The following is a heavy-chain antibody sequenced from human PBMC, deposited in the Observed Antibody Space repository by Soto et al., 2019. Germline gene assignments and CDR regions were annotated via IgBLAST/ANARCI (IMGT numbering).Heavy chain of an antibody. CDR3: ARGPGGPIGPGDY. V-gene: IGHV1-3*01. CDR2: INAGNGNT. J-gene: IGHJ4*02. D-gene: IGHD3-10*01. Sequence: QVQLVQSGAEVKKPGASVKVSCKASGYTFFTYAMHWVRQAPGQRLEWMGWINAGNGNTKYSQKFQGRVTITRDTXASTAYMQLSIQRAADTAVYYCARGPGGPIGPGDYWGQGTLVTVSS. CDR1: GYTFFTYA.